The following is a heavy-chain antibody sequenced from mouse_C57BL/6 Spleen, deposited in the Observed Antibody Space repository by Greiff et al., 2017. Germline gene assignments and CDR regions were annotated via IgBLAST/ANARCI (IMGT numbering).Heavy chain of an antibody. CDR2: IDPSDSYT. Sequence: QVQLQQPGAELVKPGASVKLSCKASGYTFTSYWMQWVKQRPGQGLEWIGEIDPSDSYTNYKQKFKGKATLSVDTSSSTAYMQLSSLTSEDSAVYYCARRAEMGGGGAYWGQGTLVTVSA. D-gene: IGHD2-3*01. CDR1: GYTFTSYW. J-gene: IGHJ3*01. CDR3: ARRAEMGGGGAY. V-gene: IGHV1-50*01.